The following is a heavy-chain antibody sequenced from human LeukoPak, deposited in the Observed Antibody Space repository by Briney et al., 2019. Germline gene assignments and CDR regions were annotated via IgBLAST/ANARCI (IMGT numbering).Heavy chain of an antibody. CDR2: IYHSGST. V-gene: IGHV4-38-2*02. CDR3: AGDRNNFDY. J-gene: IGHJ4*02. CDR1: GYSISSGYY. D-gene: IGHD1/OR15-1a*01. Sequence: SETLSLTCAVSGYSISSGYYWGWIRQPPGKGLEWIGSIYHSGSTYYNPSLKSRVTISVDTSKNQFSLKLSSVTAADTAVYYCAGDRNNFDYWGQGTLVTVSS.